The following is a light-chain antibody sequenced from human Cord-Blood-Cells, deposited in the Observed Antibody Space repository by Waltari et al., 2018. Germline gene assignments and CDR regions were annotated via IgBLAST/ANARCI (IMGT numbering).Light chain of an antibody. CDR1: SSDVGSYNL. Sequence: QSALTQPASVSGSPGQSITISCTGTSSDVGSYNLVSWYQQHPGKAPKLMIYEVSNRPSGVSNRFSGSKSGNTASLTISGLQGEDEADYYCCSYAGSSTYVFGTGTKVTVL. J-gene: IGLJ1*01. V-gene: IGLV2-23*02. CDR3: CSYAGSSTYV. CDR2: EVS.